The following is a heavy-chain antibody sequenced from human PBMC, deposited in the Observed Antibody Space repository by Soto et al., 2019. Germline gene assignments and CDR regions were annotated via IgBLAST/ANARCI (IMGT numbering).Heavy chain of an antibody. CDR2: IYYSGST. CDR1: GGSISSSSYF. Sequence: ETLSLTCTVSGGSISSSSYFWGWIRQPPGKGLEWIGTIYYSGSTYYNPSLKSRVTISVDTSKNQFSLKLSSVTAADTAVYYCATNWGPDAFDIWGQGTMVTVSS. J-gene: IGHJ3*02. V-gene: IGHV4-39*01. D-gene: IGHD7-27*01. CDR3: ATNWGPDAFDI.